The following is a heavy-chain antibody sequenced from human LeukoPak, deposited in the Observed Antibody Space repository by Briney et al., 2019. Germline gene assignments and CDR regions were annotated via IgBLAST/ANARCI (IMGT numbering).Heavy chain of an antibody. CDR1: GFTFSSYA. CDR2: ISGSGGST. V-gene: IGHV3-23*01. CDR3: AKDFIGYCSSTSCYWHAFDI. J-gene: IGHJ3*02. Sequence: SGGSLRLSCAASGFTFSSYAMSWVRRAPGKGLEWVSAISGSGGSTYYADSVKGRFTISRDNSKNTLYLQMNSLRAEDTAVYYCAKDFIGYCSSTSCYWHAFDIWGQGTMVTVSS. D-gene: IGHD2-2*01.